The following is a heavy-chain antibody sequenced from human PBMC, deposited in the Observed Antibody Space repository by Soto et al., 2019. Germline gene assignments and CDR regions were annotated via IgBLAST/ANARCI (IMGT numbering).Heavy chain of an antibody. J-gene: IGHJ5*02. Sequence: ASVKVSCKVSGYSFINFDISWVRQAAGQGPEWLGWMNPGSGKTGYTSKFQGRVAMTRDASTATSHLDLTSLTSDDTAVYYCARMASAGTLNWFDPWGPGTLVTVS. CDR1: GYSFINFD. V-gene: IGHV1-8*02. D-gene: IGHD6-13*01. CDR2: MNPGSGKT. CDR3: ARMASAGTLNWFDP.